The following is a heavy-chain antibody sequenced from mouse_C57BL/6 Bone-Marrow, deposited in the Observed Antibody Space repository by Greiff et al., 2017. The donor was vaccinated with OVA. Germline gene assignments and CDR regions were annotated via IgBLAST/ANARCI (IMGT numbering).Heavy chain of an antibody. Sequence: EVKLVESGPELVKPGASVKIPCKASGYTFTDYNMDWVKQSHGKSLEWIGDINPNNGGTIYNQKFKGKATLTVAKSSSTAYMELRSLTSEDTAVYYCARRRGTFYYAMDYWGQGTSVTVSS. J-gene: IGHJ4*01. CDR3: ARRRGTFYYAMDY. V-gene: IGHV1-18*01. D-gene: IGHD3-3*01. CDR1: GYTFTDYN. CDR2: INPNNGGT.